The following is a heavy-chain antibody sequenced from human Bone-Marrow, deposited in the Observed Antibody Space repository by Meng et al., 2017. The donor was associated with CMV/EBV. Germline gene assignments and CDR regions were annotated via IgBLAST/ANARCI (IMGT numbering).Heavy chain of an antibody. D-gene: IGHD3-22*01. CDR1: GGSISSGDYY. J-gene: IGHJ4*02. V-gene: IGHV4-61*08. Sequence: SETLSLTCTVSGGSISSGDYYWSWIRQPPGKGLEWIGYIYYSGSTNYNPSLKSRITISVDTSKNQFSLKLTSVTAADTAVYYCALSGYNEYFDYWGQGTLVTVSS. CDR3: ALSGYNEYFDY. CDR2: IYYSGST.